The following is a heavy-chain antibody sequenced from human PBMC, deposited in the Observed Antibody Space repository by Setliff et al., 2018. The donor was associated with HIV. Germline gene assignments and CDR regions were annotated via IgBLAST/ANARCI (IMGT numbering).Heavy chain of an antibody. D-gene: IGHD4-4*01. V-gene: IGHV1-3*01. CDR2: INAANGNT. Sequence: ASVKVSCKASGYTFTTYAMHWVRQAPGQRLEWMGWINAANGNTKYSQKFQGRVTIIRDTSASTAYMELSSLRSEDTAVYYCAKRKGNYDYYSYYIDVWGEGTMVTVSS. J-gene: IGHJ6*03. CDR3: AKRKGNYDYYSYYIDV. CDR1: GYTFTTYA.